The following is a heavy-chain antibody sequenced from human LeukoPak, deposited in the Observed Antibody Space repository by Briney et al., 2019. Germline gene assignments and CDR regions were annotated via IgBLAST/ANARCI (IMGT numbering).Heavy chain of an antibody. V-gene: IGHV3-23*01. CDR1: GFTFSSYG. J-gene: IGHJ5*02. CDR2: ISGSGGST. D-gene: IGHD3-3*01. Sequence: PGGSLRLSCAASGFTFSSYGMSWVRQAPGKGLEWVSAISGSGGSTYYADSVKGRFTISRDNSKNTAYLQMNSLRNDDTAMYYCAKDWSGNYNWFDPWGQGTLVTVSS. CDR3: AKDWSGNYNWFDP.